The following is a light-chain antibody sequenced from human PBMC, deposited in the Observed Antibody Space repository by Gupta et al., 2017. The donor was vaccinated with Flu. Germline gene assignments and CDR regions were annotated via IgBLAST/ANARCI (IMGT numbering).Light chain of an antibody. CDR3: QHYNNAPLA. Sequence: DIQMTQSPSSLTASVGDRVTITCRASEGLRNFLAWYQQKPGTVPKLLIYATSTLQSGVPSRFSGSGSGTDFILTISSLQPEDVATYYCQHYNNAPLAFGGGTKVEIK. J-gene: IGKJ4*01. CDR2: ATS. V-gene: IGKV1-27*01. CDR1: EGLRNF.